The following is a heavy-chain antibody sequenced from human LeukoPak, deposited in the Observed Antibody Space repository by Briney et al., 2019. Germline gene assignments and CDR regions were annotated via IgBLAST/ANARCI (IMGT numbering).Heavy chain of an antibody. V-gene: IGHV3-23*01. J-gene: IGHJ4*02. CDR1: GFTFSSNA. CDR3: AKGGSESYPN. D-gene: IGHD3-10*01. CDR2: ISGSDGST. Sequence: GGSLRLSCAASGFTFSSNAMSWVGQAPGKGRKWGSTISGSDGSTYYADPVKGRFTISTDHCRNTLDLQMNSLRAEDTALYYCAKGGSESYPNWGQGTLVTVSS.